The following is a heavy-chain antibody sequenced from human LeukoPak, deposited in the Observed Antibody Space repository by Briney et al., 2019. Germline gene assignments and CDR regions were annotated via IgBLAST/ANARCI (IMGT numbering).Heavy chain of an antibody. CDR3: AGAYYYSYYMDV. J-gene: IGHJ6*03. CDR2: IYTSGST. CDR1: GGSISSGSYY. V-gene: IGHV4-61*02. Sequence: SETLSLTCTVSGGSISSGSYYWNWIRQPAGKGLEWIGRIYTSGSTNYNPSLKNRVTISVDTFKNQFSLKLTSVTAADTAVYYCAGAYYYSYYMDVWGQRDHGHRLL.